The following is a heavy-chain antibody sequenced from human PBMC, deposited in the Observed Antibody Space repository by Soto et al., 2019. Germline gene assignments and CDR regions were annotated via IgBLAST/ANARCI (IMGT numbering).Heavy chain of an antibody. CDR1: GGSISSYY. D-gene: IGHD1-1*01. Sequence: SETLSLTCTVSGGSISSYYWSWIRQPPGKGLEWIGYIYYSGSTNYNPSVKGRFTISRDNSKNTLYLQMNSLRAEDTAVYYCAKDYSGRYYGMDVWGQGTTVTVSS. CDR3: AKDYSGRYYGMDV. V-gene: IGHV4-59*01. J-gene: IGHJ6*02. CDR2: IYYSGST.